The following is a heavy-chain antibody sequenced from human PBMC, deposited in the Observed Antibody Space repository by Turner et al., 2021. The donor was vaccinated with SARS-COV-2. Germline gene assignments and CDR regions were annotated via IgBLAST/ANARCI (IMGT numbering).Heavy chain of an antibody. J-gene: IGHJ6*02. D-gene: IGHD4-17*01. CDR2: INPNSGGT. CDR3: ARGASVTPDRYYYYYFGMDV. Sequence: QVQLVQSGAEVKKPGASVKVSCKASGYTFTGYYMHWVRQAPGQGLEWMGWINPNSGGTNYAQKFQGRVTMTRDTSISTAYLELGRLRSDDTAVYYCARGASVTPDRYYYYYFGMDVWGQGTTVTVSS. CDR1: GYTFTGYY. V-gene: IGHV1-2*02.